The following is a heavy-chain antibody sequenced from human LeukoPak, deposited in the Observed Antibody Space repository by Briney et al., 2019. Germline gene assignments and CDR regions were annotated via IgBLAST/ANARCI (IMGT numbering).Heavy chain of an antibody. CDR3: ARDIVVVPAAQFDY. V-gene: IGHV1-18*04. J-gene: IGHJ4*02. CDR1: GYTFTDYY. Sequence: ASVKVSCKASGYTFTDYYIHWVRQAPGQGLEWMGWISAYNGNTNYAQKLQGRVTMTTDTSTSTAYMELRSLRSDDTAVYYCARDIVVVPAAQFDYWGQGTLVTVSS. CDR2: ISAYNGNT. D-gene: IGHD2-2*01.